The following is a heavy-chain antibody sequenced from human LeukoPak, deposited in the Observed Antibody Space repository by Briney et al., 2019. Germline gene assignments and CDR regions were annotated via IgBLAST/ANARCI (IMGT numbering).Heavy chain of an antibody. D-gene: IGHD6-6*01. Sequence: GASVKVSCKASGYTFTSYDINWVRQAPGQGLEWMGIINPSGGSTSYAQKFQGRVTMTRDTSTSTVYMELSSLRSEDTAVYYCARGMGSSSAGILQDYWGQGTLVTVSS. J-gene: IGHJ4*02. CDR2: INPSGGST. CDR1: GYTFTSYD. CDR3: ARGMGSSSAGILQDY. V-gene: IGHV1-46*01.